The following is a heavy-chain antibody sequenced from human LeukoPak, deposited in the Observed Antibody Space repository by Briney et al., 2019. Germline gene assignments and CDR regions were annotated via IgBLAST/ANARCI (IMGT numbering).Heavy chain of an antibody. Sequence: GGSLRLSCAASGFTFSSYAMHWVRQAPGKGLEWVAVQNDASTENFADSVKGRFTISRDNSKNTVFLQMNSLRVEDTAVYYCARELSQIVWGGLDYGGQGTLVSVSS. CDR3: ARELSQIVWGGLDY. D-gene: IGHD2-21*01. J-gene: IGHJ4*02. CDR2: QNDASTE. V-gene: IGHV3-30-3*01. CDR1: GFTFSSYA.